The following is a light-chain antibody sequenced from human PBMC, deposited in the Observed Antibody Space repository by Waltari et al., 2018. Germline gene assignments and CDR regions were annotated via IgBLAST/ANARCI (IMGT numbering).Light chain of an antibody. CDR3: QSYDGSLRAVV. V-gene: IGLV1-40*01. J-gene: IGLJ2*01. CDR2: DYT. Sequence: QSVLTQPPSGSGAPGQRVTIACTGSSSTVEAGYLLHWYQHHPGPAPQILMYDYTTRPSGVPERFSGSKSGTSASLAITGLQPEDEADYFCQSYDGSLRAVVFGGGTKLTVL. CDR1: SSTVEAGYL.